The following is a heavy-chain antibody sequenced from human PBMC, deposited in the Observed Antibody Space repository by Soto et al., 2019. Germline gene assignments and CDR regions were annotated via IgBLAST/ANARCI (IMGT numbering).Heavy chain of an antibody. CDR1: GYTFTGYY. Sequence: QVPLVQSGAEVKKPGASVKVSCKASGYTFTGYYMHWVRQAPGQGLEWMGWINPNSGGTNYAQKFQGRVTMTRDTSISTAYMELSRLRSDDTAVYYCARLTGTRVIYYYYGMDVWGQGTTVTVSS. J-gene: IGHJ6*02. V-gene: IGHV1-2*02. D-gene: IGHD1-7*01. CDR3: ARLTGTRVIYYYYGMDV. CDR2: INPNSGGT.